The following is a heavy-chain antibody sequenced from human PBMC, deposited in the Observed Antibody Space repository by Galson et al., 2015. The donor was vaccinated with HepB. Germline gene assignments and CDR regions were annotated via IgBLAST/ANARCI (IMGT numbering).Heavy chain of an antibody. Sequence: SSYAISWVRQAPGQGLEWMGGIIPIFGIANYAQKFQGRVTITADESISTAYMELSSLRSEDTAVYYCAITYYDFWSGYYNDAFDIWGQGTMVTVSS. V-gene: IGHV1-69*01. CDR2: IIPIFGIA. J-gene: IGHJ3*02. CDR1: SSYA. CDR3: AITYYDFWSGYYNDAFDI. D-gene: IGHD3-3*01.